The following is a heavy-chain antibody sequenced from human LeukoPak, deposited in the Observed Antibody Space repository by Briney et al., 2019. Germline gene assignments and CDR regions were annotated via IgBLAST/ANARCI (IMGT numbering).Heavy chain of an antibody. CDR2: ISGSGGST. J-gene: IGHJ4*02. D-gene: IGHD3-22*01. V-gene: IGHV3-23*01. CDR1: GFTFSSYA. Sequence: GGSLRLSCAASGFTFSSYAMSWVRQAPGKGLEWVSAISGSGGSTYYADSVKGRFTISRDNSKNTLYLQMNSLRAEDTAVYYCATGGITMIVVVIQYYFDYWGQGTLVTVSS. CDR3: ATGGITMIVVVIQYYFDY.